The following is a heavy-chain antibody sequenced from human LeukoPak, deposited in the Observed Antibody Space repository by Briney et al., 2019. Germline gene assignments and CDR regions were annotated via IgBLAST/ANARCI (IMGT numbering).Heavy chain of an antibody. J-gene: IGHJ1*01. CDR2: ISTSGTTK. CDR1: GLTFSAYN. CDR3: ARGYSFGTLGVQH. V-gene: IGHV3-48*02. Sequence: GGSLRLSCAASGLTFSAYNMHWVRQAPGKGLEWVSYISTSGTTKYYADSVKGRFTISRDNAKHSLYLQMNSLRDEDTSVYYCARGYSFGTLGVQHWGQGTLVTVSS. D-gene: IGHD5-18*01.